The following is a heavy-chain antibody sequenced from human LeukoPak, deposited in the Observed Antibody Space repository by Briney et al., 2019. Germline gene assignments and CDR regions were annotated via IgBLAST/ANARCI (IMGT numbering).Heavy chain of an antibody. CDR2: INHSGST. J-gene: IGHJ6*02. D-gene: IGHD6-19*01. CDR3: ARRSVYGPPYGMDV. V-gene: IGHV4-34*01. CDR1: GGSFSGYY. Sequence: PSETLSLTCAVYGGSFSGYYWSWIRQPPGKGLEWIGGINHSGSTNYNPSLKSRVTISVDTSKNQFSLKLSSVTAADTAVYYCARRSVYGPPYGMDVWGQGTTVTVSS.